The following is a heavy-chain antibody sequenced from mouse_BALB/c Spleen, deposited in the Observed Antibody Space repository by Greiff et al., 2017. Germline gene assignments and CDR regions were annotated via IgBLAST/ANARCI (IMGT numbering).Heavy chain of an antibody. D-gene: IGHD1-1*01. CDR2: ISDGGSYT. CDR1: GFTFSDYY. V-gene: IGHV5-4*02. Sequence: EVKLVESGGGLVKPGGSLKLSCAASGFTFSDYYMYWVRQTPEKRLEWVATISDGGSYTYYPDSVKGRFTISRDNAKNNLYLQMSSLKSEDTAMYYCARDLYYGSSPAWFAYWGQGTLVTVSA. CDR3: ARDLYYGSSPAWFAY. J-gene: IGHJ3*01.